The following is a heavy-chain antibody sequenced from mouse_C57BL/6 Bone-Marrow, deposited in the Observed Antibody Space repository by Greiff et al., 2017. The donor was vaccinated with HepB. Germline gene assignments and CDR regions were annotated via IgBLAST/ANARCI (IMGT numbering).Heavy chain of an antibody. CDR2: IDPENGDT. CDR1: GFNIKDDY. CDR3: TTTPFITTLYFDY. D-gene: IGHD1-1*01. V-gene: IGHV14-4*01. Sequence: EVMLVESGAELVRPGASVKLSCTASGFNIKDDYMHWVKQRPEQGLEWIGWIDPENGDTEYASKFQGKATITADTSSNTAYLQLSSLTSEDTAVYYCTTTPFITTLYFDYWGQGTTLTVSS. J-gene: IGHJ2*01.